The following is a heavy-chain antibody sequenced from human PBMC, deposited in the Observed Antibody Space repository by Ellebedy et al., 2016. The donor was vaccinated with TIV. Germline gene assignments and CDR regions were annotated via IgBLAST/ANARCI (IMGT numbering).Heavy chain of an antibody. Sequence: AASVQVSCKASGYTFSSYGISRVRQAPGQGLVWMGWISAYNGETTYAQKFQGSVTMTTDTSTSTAYMELRSLRSDDTAVYYCARDMVQGKVAIYVWFDHWGQGTQVTVSS. V-gene: IGHV1-18*01. CDR2: ISAYNGET. CDR3: ARDMVQGKVAIYVWFDH. J-gene: IGHJ5*02. D-gene: IGHD3-10*01. CDR1: GYTFSSYG.